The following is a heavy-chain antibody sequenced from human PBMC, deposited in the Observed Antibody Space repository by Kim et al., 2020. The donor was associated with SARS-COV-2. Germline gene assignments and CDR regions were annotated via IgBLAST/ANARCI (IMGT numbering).Heavy chain of an antibody. V-gene: IGHV4-59*13. J-gene: IGHJ4*02. CDR1: GGSISSYY. D-gene: IGHD3-10*01. CDR2: IYYSGST. CDR3: ARGDYGSGSPDY. Sequence: SDTLSLTCTVSGGSISSYYWSWIRQPPGKGLEWIGYIYYSGSTNYNPSLKSRVTISVDTSKNQFSLKLSSVTAADTAVYYCARGDYGSGSPDYWGQGTLVTVSS.